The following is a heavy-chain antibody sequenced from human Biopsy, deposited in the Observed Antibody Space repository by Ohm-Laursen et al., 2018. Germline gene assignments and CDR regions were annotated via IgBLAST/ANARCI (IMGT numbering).Heavy chain of an antibody. D-gene: IGHD1-26*01. CDR1: GDSVSNNF. CDR2: KFYRGTT. V-gene: IGHV4-59*08. CDR3: ARLTRRGNIIFFDY. Sequence: PSETLSLTCTVSGDSVSNNFWMWMRQPPGKTLEWIAYKFYRGTTTYNPSLKGPVIVSVNPPKGQISRKLTSVTASDTAIYYCARLTRRGNIIFFDYWGQGTLVAVSS. J-gene: IGHJ4*02.